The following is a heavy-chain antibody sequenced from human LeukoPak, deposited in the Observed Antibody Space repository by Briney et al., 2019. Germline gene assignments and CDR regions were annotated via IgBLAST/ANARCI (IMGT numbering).Heavy chain of an antibody. CDR3: ARDQLWFGELRHYFDY. CDR1: GYTFTSYA. D-gene: IGHD3-10*01. J-gene: IGHJ4*02. CDR2: INAGNGNT. Sequence: GASVKVSCKASGYTFTSYAMHWVRQAPGRRLEWMGWINAGNGNTKYSQKFQGRVTITRDTSASTAYMELSSLRSEDTAVYYCARDQLWFGELRHYFDYWGQGTLVTVSS. V-gene: IGHV1-3*01.